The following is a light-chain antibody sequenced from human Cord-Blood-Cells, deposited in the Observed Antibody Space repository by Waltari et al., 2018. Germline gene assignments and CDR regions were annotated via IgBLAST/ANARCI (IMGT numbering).Light chain of an antibody. CDR2: EGS. CDR1: SSDVGCYNL. J-gene: IGLJ3*02. Sequence: QSALTPPASVSGSPAQSTTISCTGTSSDVGCYNLVSWYQQHPGKAPKLMIYEGSKRPSGVSNRFSDSKSGNTASLTISGLQAEDEADYYCCSYAGSSTLFGGGTKLTVL. CDR3: CSYAGSSTL. V-gene: IGLV2-23*01.